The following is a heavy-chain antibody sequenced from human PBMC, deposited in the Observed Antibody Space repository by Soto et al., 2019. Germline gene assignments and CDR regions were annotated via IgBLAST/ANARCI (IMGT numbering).Heavy chain of an antibody. V-gene: IGHV1-18*01. Sequence: QLQVVQSGPEVKKPGASVKVSCKASGYTFTSYNINWVRQAPGQGLEWMGWISAYNGNTKYAENLQGRVTMTTDTSTSTAYMAPRSLRSDDTAVYYCVRASYCSAGSCFWDYWGQGTLVTVSS. CDR2: ISAYNGNT. J-gene: IGHJ4*02. CDR1: GYTFTSYN. D-gene: IGHD2-15*01. CDR3: VRASYCSAGSCFWDY.